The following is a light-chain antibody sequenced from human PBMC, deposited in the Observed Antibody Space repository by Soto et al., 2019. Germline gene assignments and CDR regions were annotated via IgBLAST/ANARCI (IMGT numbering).Light chain of an antibody. V-gene: IGLV1-47*01. Sequence: QSVLTQPPTASGTPVQRVTISCSVSSSNIGRNYVYWYQQFPGTAPKLLIYRNNQRPSGVPDRFPGSKSGPSASLAISGLRSEDEGYYHCAVWDGSRSGVVFGGGTQLPAL. J-gene: IGLJ2*01. CDR3: AVWDGSRSGVV. CDR1: SSNIGRNY. CDR2: RNN.